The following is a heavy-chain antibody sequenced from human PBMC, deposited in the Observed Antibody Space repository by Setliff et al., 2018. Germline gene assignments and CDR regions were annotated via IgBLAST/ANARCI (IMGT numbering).Heavy chain of an antibody. Sequence: PSETLSLTCTVSGGSISSYYWSWIRQPPGKRLEWIGYIYYSGSTNYNPSLESRVTISVDTSKNQFSLRLNSATAADTAVYYCARALGYCSRTSCYADAFDIWGQGTMDTVSS. CDR3: ARALGYCSRTSCYADAFDI. D-gene: IGHD2-2*01. CDR1: GGSISSYY. CDR2: IYYSGST. J-gene: IGHJ3*02. V-gene: IGHV4-59*01.